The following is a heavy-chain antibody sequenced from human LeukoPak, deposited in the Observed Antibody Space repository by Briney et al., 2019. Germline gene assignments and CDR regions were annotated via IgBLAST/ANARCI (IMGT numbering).Heavy chain of an antibody. CDR1: GFTVDDYA. J-gene: IGHJ4*02. CDR2: ISWNSGSI. CDR3: AKDKGIYSGSYTGYFDY. Sequence: GGSLRLSCAASGFTVDDYAMHWVRQAPGKGLEWVSGISWNSGSIGYADSVKGRFTISRDNAKNSLYLQMNSLRAEDTALYYCAKDKGIYSGSYTGYFDYWGQGTLVTVSS. D-gene: IGHD1-26*01. V-gene: IGHV3-9*01.